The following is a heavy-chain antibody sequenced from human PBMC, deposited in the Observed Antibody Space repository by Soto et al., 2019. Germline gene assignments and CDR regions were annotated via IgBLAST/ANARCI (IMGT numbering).Heavy chain of an antibody. CDR1: GFTFRNFG. D-gene: IGHD6-6*01. V-gene: IGHV3-33*01. Sequence: LRLSCVASGFTFRNFGMHWVRQAPGKGLEWVAVISNDENIKQYADSVRGRFAIARDNSKNTLYLQVTSLRAEDTAIYYCARGLRSVLDYWGQGALVTVSS. J-gene: IGHJ4*02. CDR2: ISNDENIK. CDR3: ARGLRSVLDY.